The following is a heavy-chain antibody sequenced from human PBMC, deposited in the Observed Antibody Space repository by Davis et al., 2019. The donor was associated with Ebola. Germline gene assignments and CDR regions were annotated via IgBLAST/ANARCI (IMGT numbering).Heavy chain of an antibody. CDR3: AKDHGPTDYYGMDV. J-gene: IGHJ6*02. CDR2: IYSGGST. Sequence: GGSLRLSCAASGFTVSSNYMSWVRQAPGKGLEWVSVIYSGGSTYYADSVKGRFTISRDNSKNTLYLQMNSLRPEDTAVYYCAKDHGPTDYYGMDVWGQGTTVTVSS. V-gene: IGHV3-53*05. CDR1: GFTVSSNY. D-gene: IGHD4-17*01.